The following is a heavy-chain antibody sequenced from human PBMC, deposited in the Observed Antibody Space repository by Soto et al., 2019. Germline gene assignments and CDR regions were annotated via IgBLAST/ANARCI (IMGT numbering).Heavy chain of an antibody. CDR3: ARDGGYCSGGICYDVFDV. V-gene: IGHV3-23*01. CDR2: ISGSVGST. CDR1: GFTFSSYA. D-gene: IGHD2-15*01. Sequence: PGGSLRLSCAASGFTFSSYAMSWVRQAPGKGLEWVFAISGSVGSTYYADSVKGRFTISRDNSKNMLYLQMNSLRAEDTAVYYFARDGGYCSGGICYDVFDVWGQGTMVTVSS. J-gene: IGHJ3*01.